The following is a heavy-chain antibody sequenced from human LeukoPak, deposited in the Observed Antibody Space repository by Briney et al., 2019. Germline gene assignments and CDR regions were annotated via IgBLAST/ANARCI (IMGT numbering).Heavy chain of an antibody. CDR2: INHISGAT. Sequence: ASVKVSCKAFGYTFTSYTIMWVRQAPGQGLEWMGRINHISGATNYAQKFQGRVTMTSDTSISTAFMELSSLRSDDTAVYYCATDGVAAHKRDYWGQGTLVTVSS. D-gene: IGHD6-6*01. V-gene: IGHV1-2*06. CDR3: ATDGVAAHKRDY. CDR1: GYTFTSYT. J-gene: IGHJ4*02.